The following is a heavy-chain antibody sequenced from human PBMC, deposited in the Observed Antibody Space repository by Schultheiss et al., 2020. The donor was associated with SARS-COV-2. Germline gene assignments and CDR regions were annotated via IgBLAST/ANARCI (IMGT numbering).Heavy chain of an antibody. CDR3: AGGYCSGGSCYSGNGGGIDY. J-gene: IGHJ4*02. CDR1: GGSISSYY. CDR2: IYTSGST. D-gene: IGHD2-15*01. Sequence: SETLSLTCTVSGGSISSYYWSWIRQPAGKGLEWIGRIYTSGSTNYNPSLKSRVTMSVDTSKNQFSLKLSSVTAADTAVYYCAGGYCSGGSCYSGNGGGIDYWGQGTLVTVSS. V-gene: IGHV4-4*07.